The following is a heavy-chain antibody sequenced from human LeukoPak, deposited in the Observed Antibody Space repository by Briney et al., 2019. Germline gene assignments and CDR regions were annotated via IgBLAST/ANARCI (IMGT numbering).Heavy chain of an antibody. D-gene: IGHD3-22*01. V-gene: IGHV3-30*03. Sequence: GGSLRLSCAASGFTFSSYGMHWVRQAPGKGLEWVAVISYDGSNKYHADSVKGRFTISRDNSKNTLYLQMNSLRAGDTAVYYCATDLYYDSSGYYYDYYYYGMDVWGQGTTVTVSS. CDR1: GFTFSSYG. CDR3: ATDLYYDSSGYYYDYYYYGMDV. CDR2: ISYDGSNK. J-gene: IGHJ6*02.